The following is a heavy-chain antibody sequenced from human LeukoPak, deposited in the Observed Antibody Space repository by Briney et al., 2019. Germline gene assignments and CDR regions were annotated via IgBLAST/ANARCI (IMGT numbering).Heavy chain of an antibody. CDR2: IIPIFGTA. CDR3: ARGPEEDSSGYYDLYYYGMDV. J-gene: IGHJ6*02. Sequence: ASVKVSCKASGGTFSSYAISWVRQAPGQGLEWMGGIIPIFGTASYAQKFQGRVTITADESTSTAYMELSSLRSEDTAVYYCARGPEEDSSGYYDLYYYGMDVWGQGTTVTVSS. V-gene: IGHV1-69*13. CDR1: GGTFSSYA. D-gene: IGHD3-22*01.